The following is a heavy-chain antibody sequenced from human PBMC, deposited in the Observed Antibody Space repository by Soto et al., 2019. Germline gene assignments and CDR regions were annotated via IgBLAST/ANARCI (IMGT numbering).Heavy chain of an antibody. J-gene: IGHJ5*02. V-gene: IGHV3-30-3*01. D-gene: IGHD1-26*01. CDR2: LSYDGSNK. CDR1: GFTFSSYA. Sequence: QVQLVESGGGVVQPGRSLRLSCAASGFTFSSYAMHWVRQAPGKWLEWVAVLSYDGSNKYYADSVKGRFTISRDNSKNTLYLQMNSLRAEDTAVYYCAREGLLNWFDPWGQGTLVTVSS. CDR3: AREGLLNWFDP.